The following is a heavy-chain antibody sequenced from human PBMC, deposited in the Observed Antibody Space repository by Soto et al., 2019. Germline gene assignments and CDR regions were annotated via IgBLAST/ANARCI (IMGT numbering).Heavy chain of an antibody. Sequence: PGGSLRLSCAASGFTFSSYGMHWVRQAPGKGLEWVAVISYDGSNKYYADSVKGRFTISRDNSKNTLYLQMNSLRAEDTAVYYCAKERRRGNYYYGMDVWGQGTTVTVSS. CDR2: ISYDGSNK. D-gene: IGHD1-1*01. V-gene: IGHV3-30*18. CDR1: GFTFSSYG. J-gene: IGHJ6*02. CDR3: AKERRRGNYYYGMDV.